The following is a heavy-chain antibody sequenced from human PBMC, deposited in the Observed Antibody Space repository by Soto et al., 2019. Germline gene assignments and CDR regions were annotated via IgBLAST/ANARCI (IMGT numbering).Heavy chain of an antibody. Sequence: QVQLQQWGAGLLKPSETLSLTCAVYGGSFSYYYWTWIRQTPGKGLEWIGGISHSGSTNYKPSLTSRVSISADPSTKQFSLTLTSVTAAYSGVYYCARGECSSNYCFTRCARDIWGQGTVVTFSS. CDR2: ISHSGST. CDR1: GGSFSYYY. D-gene: IGHD4-4*01. V-gene: IGHV4-34*01. CDR3: ARGECSSNYCFTRCARDI. J-gene: IGHJ3*02.